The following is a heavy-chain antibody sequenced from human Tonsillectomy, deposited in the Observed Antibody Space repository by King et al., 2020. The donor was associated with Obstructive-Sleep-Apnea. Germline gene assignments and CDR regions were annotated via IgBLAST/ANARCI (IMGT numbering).Heavy chain of an antibody. J-gene: IGHJ6*02. CDR2: ISAYNGNT. V-gene: IGHV1-18*01. CDR1: GYTFTNYG. Sequence: QLVQSGAEVKKPGASVKVSCKASGYTFTNYGITWVRQAPGQGPEWMGWISAYNGNTNYAQKLQGRVTMTTATSTSQAYMELRSLRSDDTAVYYCARVGGGYNLDFYYGMDVWGQGTTVTVSS. CDR3: ARVGGGYNLDFYYGMDV. D-gene: IGHD5-24*01.